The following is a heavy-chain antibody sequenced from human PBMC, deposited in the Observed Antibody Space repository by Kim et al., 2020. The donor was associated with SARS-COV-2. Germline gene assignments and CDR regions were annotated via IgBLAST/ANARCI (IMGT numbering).Heavy chain of an antibody. Sequence: TYYAYPVKGRFTSARDNSKNTLYLPMNSLRAQDTAVYYCANAEGRNTSNSWGQRALVTVSS. CDR3: ANAEGRNTSNS. J-gene: IGHJ4*02. CDR2: T. D-gene: IGHD2-2*02. V-gene: IGHV3-30-3*02.